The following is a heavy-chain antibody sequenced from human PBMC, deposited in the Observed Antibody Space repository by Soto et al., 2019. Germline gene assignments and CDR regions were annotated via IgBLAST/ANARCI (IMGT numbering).Heavy chain of an antibody. D-gene: IGHD2-2*01. CDR3: ARVVILVPTASTHYYYDMDV. V-gene: IGHV1-69*01. CDR1: GGTFSNYA. Sequence: QVQLVQSGAEVRKPGSSVTVSCKASGGTFSNYAISWVRQAPGQGLEWRGGIIPIVGTGSYAQKFQGRVTITADEPTTTAYMELSSLRFEDTAVYYCARVVILVPTASTHYYYDMDVWGPGTTVTVSS. J-gene: IGHJ6*02. CDR2: IIPIVGTG.